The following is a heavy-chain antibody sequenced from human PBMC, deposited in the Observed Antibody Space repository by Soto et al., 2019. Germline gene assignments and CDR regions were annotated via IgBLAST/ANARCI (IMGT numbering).Heavy chain of an antibody. V-gene: IGHV1-8*01. Sequence: QVQLVQSGAEVKKPGASVKVSCKASGYTFTSSDINWVRQATGQGLEWMGWMNPNTGNTGYAQKFQGRITLTSSTSITTAYLELSSLNSDDSAVYYCARGASPWGQGTLVTVSS. CDR3: ARGASP. CDR2: MNPNTGNT. J-gene: IGHJ5*02. CDR1: GYTFTSSD.